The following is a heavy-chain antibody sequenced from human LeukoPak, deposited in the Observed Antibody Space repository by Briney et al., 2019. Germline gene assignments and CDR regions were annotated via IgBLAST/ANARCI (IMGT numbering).Heavy chain of an antibody. Sequence: SETLSLTCTVSGGSISSSSYYWGWIRQPPGKGLEWIGSIYYSGSTYYNPSLKSRVTISVDTSKNQFSLKLSSVTAADTAVYYCARDLAPVTIPEARYYYYYMDVWGKGTTVTVSS. V-gene: IGHV4-39*07. CDR1: GGSISSSSYY. D-gene: IGHD4-11*01. J-gene: IGHJ6*03. CDR3: ARDLAPVTIPEARYYYYYMDV. CDR2: IYYSGST.